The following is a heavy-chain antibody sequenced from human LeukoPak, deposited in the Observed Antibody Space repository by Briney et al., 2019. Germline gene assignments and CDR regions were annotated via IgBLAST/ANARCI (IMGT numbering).Heavy chain of an antibody. CDR2: IIPIFGTA. V-gene: IGHV1-69*05. D-gene: IGHD1-14*01. CDR3: ARRGFKTGTTDYFDY. CDR1: VDTFSIYA. Sequence: SVKVSCKASVDTFSIYAISWVRQAPGQGLEWVGGIIPIFGTANYAQKFQGRVTITTDESTSTAYMELSSLRSEDTAVYYCARRGFKTGTTDYFDYWGQGTLVTVSS. J-gene: IGHJ4*02.